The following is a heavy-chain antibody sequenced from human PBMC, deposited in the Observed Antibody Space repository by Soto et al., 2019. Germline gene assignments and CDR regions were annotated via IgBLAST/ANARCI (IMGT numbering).Heavy chain of an antibody. CDR2: IYTSGST. Sequence: QVQLQESGPGLVKPSETLSLTCTVSGGSISSYYWSWIRQPAGKGLEWIGRIYTSGSTNYNPSLKSRVTMSVDTSKNQVSLKLSSVAAGDPAVYYCARGGLYYGSSMDVWGQGTTVTVSS. D-gene: IGHD3-10*01. CDR1: GGSISSYY. CDR3: ARGGLYYGSSMDV. V-gene: IGHV4-4*07. J-gene: IGHJ6*02.